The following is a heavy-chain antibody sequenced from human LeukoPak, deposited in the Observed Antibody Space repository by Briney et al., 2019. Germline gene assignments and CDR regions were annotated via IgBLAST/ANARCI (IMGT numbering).Heavy chain of an antibody. CDR2: IKQDGSET. CDR3: ARGYWYFDL. J-gene: IGHJ2*01. Sequence: GGSLRLSCAASGFTSSTYWMSWVRQAPGKGLEWVASIKQDGSETYYVDSVKGRFTLSRDNAQNSLYLQMNSLRAEDTAIYYCARGYWYFDLWGRGTLVTVSS. V-gene: IGHV3-7*01. CDR1: GFTSSTYW.